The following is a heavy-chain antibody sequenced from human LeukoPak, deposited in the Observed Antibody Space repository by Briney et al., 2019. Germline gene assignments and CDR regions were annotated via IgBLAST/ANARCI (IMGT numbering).Heavy chain of an antibody. Sequence: GGSLRLSCAVSGLTFSNAWMNWVRQAPGKGLEWVAHIKSETNGGTADYAAAVEGRFTISRDDSKNTLYLQMNRLKIEDTAVYFCTTNPGSWGDFWGQGSLVTVSS. CDR3: TTNPGSWGDF. J-gene: IGHJ4*02. CDR1: GLTFSNAW. CDR2: IKSETNGGTA. D-gene: IGHD2-15*01. V-gene: IGHV3-15*07.